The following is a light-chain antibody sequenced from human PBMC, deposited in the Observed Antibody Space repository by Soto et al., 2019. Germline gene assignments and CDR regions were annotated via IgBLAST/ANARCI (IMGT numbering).Light chain of an antibody. CDR2: GAS. V-gene: IGKV3-15*01. CDR3: QQHNNWPFT. CDR1: QSVSSN. Sequence: EIEMTQSPATLSVSPGERATLSCRASQSVSSNLAWYQQRPGQAPRLLIYGASTRATGIPARLSGSGSGTEFTLTISSLQSEDFAVYYCQQHNNWPFTFGQGTKLEIK. J-gene: IGKJ2*01.